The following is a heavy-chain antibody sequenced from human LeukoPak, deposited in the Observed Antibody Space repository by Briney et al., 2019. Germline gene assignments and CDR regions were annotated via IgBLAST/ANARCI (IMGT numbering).Heavy chain of an antibody. D-gene: IGHD6-19*01. CDR2: ISSDSSTI. Sequence: PGGSLRLSCAASGFTFSSYSMNWVRQAPGKGLEWVSYISSDSSTIYYADSVKGRFTISRDNAKNSVYLQMSSLRVEDTAVYYCAREHGSAWPIDFDYWGQGTLVTVSS. CDR1: GFTFSSYS. V-gene: IGHV3-48*01. CDR3: AREHGSAWPIDFDY. J-gene: IGHJ4*02.